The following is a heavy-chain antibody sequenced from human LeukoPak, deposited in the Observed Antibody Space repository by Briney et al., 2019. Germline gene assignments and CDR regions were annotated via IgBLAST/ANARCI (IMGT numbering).Heavy chain of an antibody. D-gene: IGHD2-2*01. CDR3: ATGRSIFDAFDI. V-gene: IGHV3-23*01. J-gene: IGHJ3*02. Sequence: GGSLRLSCAASGFTFSSYAMSWVRQAPGKGLEWVSAISGSGGSTYYADSVKGRFTISRDNSKNTLYLQMNSLRAEDTAVYYCATGRSIFDAFDIWGQGTMVTVSS. CDR1: GFTFSSYA. CDR2: ISGSGGST.